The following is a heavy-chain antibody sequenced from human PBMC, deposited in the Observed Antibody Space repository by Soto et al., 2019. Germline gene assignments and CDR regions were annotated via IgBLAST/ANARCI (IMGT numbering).Heavy chain of an antibody. Sequence: PSETLSLTCAVYGGSFSGYYWSWIRQPPGKGLEWIGEVRHTGSTNYNPSLKSRVTISVDASKNQFSLNLTSVTAADTAVYFCARGRRAAGSQNWFDPWGQGTPVTVSS. CDR3: ARGRRAAGSQNWFDP. D-gene: IGHD6-13*01. CDR1: GGSFSGYY. CDR2: VRHTGST. V-gene: IGHV4-34*01. J-gene: IGHJ5*02.